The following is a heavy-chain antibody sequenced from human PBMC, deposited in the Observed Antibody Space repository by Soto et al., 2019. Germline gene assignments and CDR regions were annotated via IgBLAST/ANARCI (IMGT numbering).Heavy chain of an antibody. D-gene: IGHD3-22*01. Sequence: GGYLRLFCAASGFSFSRCAMSWVRQAPGKGLEWGSVISGGGGSTYDAGSVKGRFTISRDNSKNTLYLHMNSLRAEDTAVYSCAKGSQVLLPPLKYNDYWCQ. V-gene: IGHV3-23*01. J-gene: IGHJ4*02. CDR2: ISGGGGST. CDR1: GFSFSRCA. CDR3: AKGSQVLLPPLKYNDY.